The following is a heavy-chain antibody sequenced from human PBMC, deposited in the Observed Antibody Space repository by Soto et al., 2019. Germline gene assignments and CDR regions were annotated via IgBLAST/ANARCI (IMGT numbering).Heavy chain of an antibody. CDR1: GYTFTTYG. CDR3: VREEEVSRGVVSLAY. Sequence: QVQMVQSGAEVKKPGASVKVSCKASGYTFTTYGLSWVRQAPGQGLEWMGWISPYYGYTKYAQKVKDRVTMTTDTATSTAYMELRSLRSDDTAVYYCVREEEVSRGVVSLAYWGQGTLVTVSS. D-gene: IGHD3-10*01. J-gene: IGHJ4*02. CDR2: ISPYYGYT. V-gene: IGHV1-18*01.